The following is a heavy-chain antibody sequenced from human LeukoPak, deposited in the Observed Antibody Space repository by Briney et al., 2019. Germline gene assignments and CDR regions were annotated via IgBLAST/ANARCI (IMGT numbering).Heavy chain of an antibody. CDR3: ARDLGDIVVVPAANNWFDP. Sequence: ASVKVSCKASGYTFTGYYMHWVRQAPGQGLEWMGWINTNTGNPTYAQGFTGRFVFSLDTSVSTAYLQISSLKAEDTAVYYCARDLGDIVVVPAANNWFDPWGQGTLVTVSS. CDR1: GYTFTGYY. CDR2: INTNTGNP. J-gene: IGHJ5*02. V-gene: IGHV7-4-1*02. D-gene: IGHD2-2*01.